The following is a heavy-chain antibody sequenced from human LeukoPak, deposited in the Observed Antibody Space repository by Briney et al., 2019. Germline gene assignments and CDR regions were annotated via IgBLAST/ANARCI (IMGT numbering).Heavy chain of an antibody. D-gene: IGHD2-2*01. J-gene: IGHJ5*02. CDR1: GGSFSGYY. V-gene: IGHV4-34*01. Sequence: SETLSLTCAVYGGSFSGYYWSWIRQPPGKWLEWIGEINHSGSTNYNPSLKSRVTISVDTSKNQFSLKLSSVTAADTAVYYCARHVSRYCSSTSCYASVVTRNNWFDPWGQGTLVTVSS. CDR2: INHSGST. CDR3: ARHVSRYCSSTSCYASVVTRNNWFDP.